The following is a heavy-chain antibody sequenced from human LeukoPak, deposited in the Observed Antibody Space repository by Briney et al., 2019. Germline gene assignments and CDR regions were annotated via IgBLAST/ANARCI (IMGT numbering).Heavy chain of an antibody. D-gene: IGHD3-10*01. CDR2: ISSSSSTI. J-gene: IGHJ6*03. Sequence: GGSLRLSCAASGFTFSSYSMNWVRQAPGKGLEWVSYISSSSSTIYYADSVKGRFTISRGNAKNSLYLQMNSLRDEDTAVYYCARATSRSYYYYYYMDVWGKGTTVTVSS. CDR1: GFTFSSYS. CDR3: ARATSRSYYYYYYMDV. V-gene: IGHV3-48*02.